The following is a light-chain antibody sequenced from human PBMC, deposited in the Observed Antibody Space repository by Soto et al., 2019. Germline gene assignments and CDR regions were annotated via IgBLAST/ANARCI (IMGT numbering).Light chain of an antibody. CDR1: QSISSNY. CDR2: GAS. Sequence: EIVLTQSPGTLSLFPGERATLSCRASQSISSNYLAWYQQKPGQAPRVLIYGASSRATGIPDRFSGAGSATDFTLTISRLEPEDFAVYYCHQYRSAPAWTFGQGTKVEIK. J-gene: IGKJ1*01. V-gene: IGKV3-20*01. CDR3: HQYRSAPAWT.